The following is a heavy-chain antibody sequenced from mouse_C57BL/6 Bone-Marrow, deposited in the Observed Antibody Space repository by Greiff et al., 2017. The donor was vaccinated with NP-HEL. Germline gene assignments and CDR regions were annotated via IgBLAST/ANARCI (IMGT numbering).Heavy chain of an antibody. J-gene: IGHJ2*01. V-gene: IGHV3-6*01. D-gene: IGHD1-2*01. Sequence: EVQLQQPGPGLVKPSLSLSLTCSVTGYSITSGYYWHCVRQFLGNKLEWMGYISSDGSNNYNPSRKNRISITRDTTKNKFFLKSYSVTTEDTATYYCASRSTTAAYHFDCWGHGTTLT. CDR2: ISSDGSN. CDR3: ASRSTTAAYHFDC. CDR1: GYSITSGYY.